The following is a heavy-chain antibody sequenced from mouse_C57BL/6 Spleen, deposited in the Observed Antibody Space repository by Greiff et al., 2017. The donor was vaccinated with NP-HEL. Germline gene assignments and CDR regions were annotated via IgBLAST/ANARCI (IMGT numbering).Heavy chain of an antibody. V-gene: IGHV3-6*01. CDR1: GYSITSGYY. J-gene: IGHJ3*01. CDR3: ARGLYYGSSSFAY. D-gene: IGHD1-1*01. CDR2: ISYDGSN. Sequence: ESGPGLVKPSQSLSLTCSVTGYSITSGYYWNWIRQFPGNKLEWMGYISYDGSNNYNPSLKNRISITRDTSKNQFFLKLNSVTTEDTATYYCARGLYYGSSSFAYWGQGTLVTVSA.